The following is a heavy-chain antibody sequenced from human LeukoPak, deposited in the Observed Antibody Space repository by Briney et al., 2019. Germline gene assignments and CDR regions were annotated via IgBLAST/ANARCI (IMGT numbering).Heavy chain of an antibody. V-gene: IGHV3-66*01. CDR3: ARSKTAPGDAFDI. Sequence: GGSLRLSCAVSGFTVTNNYMSWVRQAPGKGLEWVSILYTAGSTYYADSVKARFTISRDNSKNTVHLQMNSLRVEDTAVYYCARSKTAPGDAFDIWGQGTMVTVSS. CDR1: GFTVTNNY. CDR2: LYTAGST. J-gene: IGHJ3*02.